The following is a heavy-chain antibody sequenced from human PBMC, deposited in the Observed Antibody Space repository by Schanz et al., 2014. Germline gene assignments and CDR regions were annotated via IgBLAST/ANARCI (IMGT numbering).Heavy chain of an antibody. CDR1: GFTFSSYG. Sequence: QVQLVESGGGVVQPGGSLRLSCVASGFTFSSYGMHWVRQAPGKGLEWVSYICSSGNTIYYADSVKGRFTISRDNSKNTLYLHMNTLRSEDTAVYYCAKDSTHIDIVLVPTAIDYWGQGTLVTVSS. CDR2: ICSSGNTI. D-gene: IGHD2-2*01. V-gene: IGHV3-NL1*01. CDR3: AKDSTHIDIVLVPTAIDY. J-gene: IGHJ4*02.